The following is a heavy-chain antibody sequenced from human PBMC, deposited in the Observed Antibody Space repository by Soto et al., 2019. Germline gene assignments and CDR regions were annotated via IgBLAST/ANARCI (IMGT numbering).Heavy chain of an antibody. D-gene: IGHD6-25*01. J-gene: IGHJ4*02. CDR2: ISPVSDYK. CDR3: ARAAYSSGPDY. V-gene: IGHV3-21*05. CDR1: GFTFSGFS. Sequence: GGSLRLSCAASGFTFSGFSMNWVRQAPGKGLEWVAYISPVSDYKHYADSVKGRFTTSRDNARNSLYLQLNSLGAEDTAVYFCARAAYSSGPDYWGQGTLVTVSS.